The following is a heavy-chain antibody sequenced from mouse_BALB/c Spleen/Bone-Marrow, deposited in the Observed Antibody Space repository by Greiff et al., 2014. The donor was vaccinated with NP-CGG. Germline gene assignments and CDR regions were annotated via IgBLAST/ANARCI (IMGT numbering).Heavy chain of an antibody. CDR1: GYSFTGYT. D-gene: IGHD2-14*01. V-gene: IGHV1-18*01. CDR3: ARYYRYDFDY. J-gene: IGHJ2*01. Sequence: VQLQQPGPELVKPRASMEISCKASGYSFTGYTMNWVKQSPGKNLEWIGLINPYNGGTSYNQKFKGKATLTVDKSSSTAYMELLSLTAEDAAVYYCARYYRYDFDYWGQGTPLTVSS. CDR2: INPYNGGT.